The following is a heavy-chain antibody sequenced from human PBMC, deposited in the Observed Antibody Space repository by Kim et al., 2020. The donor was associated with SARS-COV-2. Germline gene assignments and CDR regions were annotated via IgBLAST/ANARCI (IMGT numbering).Heavy chain of an antibody. D-gene: IGHD6-6*01. J-gene: IGHJ6*02. Sequence: GGSLRLSCAASGFTFSSYGMHWVRQAPGKGLEWVAVIWYDGSNKYYADSVKGRFTISRDNSKNTLYLQMNSLRAEDTAVYYCAKDLVSSWDTGSASYYYGRDVWGQGTTVTVSS. CDR2: IWYDGSNK. V-gene: IGHV3-33*06. CDR3: AKDLVSSWDTGSASYYYGRDV. CDR1: GFTFSSYG.